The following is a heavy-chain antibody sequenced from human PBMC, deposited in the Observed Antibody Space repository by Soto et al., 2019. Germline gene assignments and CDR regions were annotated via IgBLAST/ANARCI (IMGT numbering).Heavy chain of an antibody. J-gene: IGHJ5*02. V-gene: IGHV3-23*01. CDR1: GFTFSSYA. Sequence: PGGSLRLSCAASGFTFSSYAMSWVRQPPGKGLEWVSAISGSGGSTYYADSVKGRFTISRDNSKNTVYLQMNSLRVEDTAVYYCAKQGDYDFWSSSNNWLDPWGQGTLVTVSS. CDR2: ISGSGGST. D-gene: IGHD3-3*01. CDR3: AKQGDYDFWSSSNNWLDP.